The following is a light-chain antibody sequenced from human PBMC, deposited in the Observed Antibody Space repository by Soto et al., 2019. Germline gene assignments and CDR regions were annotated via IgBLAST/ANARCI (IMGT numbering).Light chain of an antibody. CDR3: LQHNSYPYT. Sequence: DIQMTQSPFSLSASVGDRVTITCRASQGIRNYLGWFQQKPGEAPKRLIHATSSLEGGVPSRFSGSGSGTEFTLTISSLQPEVFATYYCLQHNSYPYTFGQGTKLEIK. CDR2: ATS. V-gene: IGKV1-17*01. J-gene: IGKJ2*01. CDR1: QGIRNY.